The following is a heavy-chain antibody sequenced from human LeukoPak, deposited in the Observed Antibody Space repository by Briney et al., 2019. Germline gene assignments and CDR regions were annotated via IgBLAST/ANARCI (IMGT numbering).Heavy chain of an antibody. Sequence: AGGSLRLSCAASGFTFSSYAMSWVRQAPGKGLECISGFSGSGGSTNYADSVKGRFTISRDNSKNTLYLQMNSLRAEDTAIYYCAKENWYLYNNNWYKTWFDPWGQGTLVTVSS. D-gene: IGHD6-13*01. CDR1: GFTFSSYA. CDR3: AKENWYLYNNNWYKTWFDP. V-gene: IGHV3-23*01. J-gene: IGHJ5*02. CDR2: FSGSGGST.